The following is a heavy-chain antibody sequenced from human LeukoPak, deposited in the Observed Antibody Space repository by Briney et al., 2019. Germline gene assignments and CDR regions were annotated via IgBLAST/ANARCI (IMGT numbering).Heavy chain of an antibody. CDR2: IYYSGCT. D-gene: IGHD3-3*01. J-gene: IGHJ6*03. Sequence: SETLSLTCTVSGGSISSYYWSWIRQPPGKGLEWIGYIYYSGCTNYNPSLKSRVTISVDTSKNQFSLKLSSVTAADTAVYYCASQYYDFWSGYPIYYYYYMDVWGKGTTVTVSS. CDR1: GGSISSYY. CDR3: ASQYYDFWSGYPIYYYYYMDV. V-gene: IGHV4-59*12.